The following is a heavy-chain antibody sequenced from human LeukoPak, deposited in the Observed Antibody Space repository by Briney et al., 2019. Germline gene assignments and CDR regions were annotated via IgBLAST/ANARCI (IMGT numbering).Heavy chain of an antibody. CDR3: ARHSAPEVEMATITSPLFDY. Sequence: ASVKVSCKASGGTFSSYAISWVRQAPGQGLEWTGGIIPIFGTANYAQKFQGRVTITTDESTSTAYMELSSLRSEDTAVYYCARHSAPEVEMATITSPLFDYWGQGTLVTVSS. V-gene: IGHV1-69*05. CDR1: GGTFSSYA. J-gene: IGHJ4*02. CDR2: IIPIFGTA. D-gene: IGHD5-24*01.